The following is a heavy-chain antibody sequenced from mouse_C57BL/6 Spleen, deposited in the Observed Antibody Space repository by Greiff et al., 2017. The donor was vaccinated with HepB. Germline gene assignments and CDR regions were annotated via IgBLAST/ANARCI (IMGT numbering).Heavy chain of an antibody. CDR3: AREEGITTVGATNYFDY. Sequence: EVMLVESGGGLVKPGGSLKLSCAASGFTFSSYAMSWVRQTPEKRLEWVATISAGGSYTYYPDNVKGRFTISRDNAKNNLYLQMSHLKSEDTAMYYKAREEGITTVGATNYFDYWGQGTTLTVAS. J-gene: IGHJ2*01. CDR1: GFTFSSYA. CDR2: ISAGGSYT. D-gene: IGHD1-1*01. V-gene: IGHV5-4*03.